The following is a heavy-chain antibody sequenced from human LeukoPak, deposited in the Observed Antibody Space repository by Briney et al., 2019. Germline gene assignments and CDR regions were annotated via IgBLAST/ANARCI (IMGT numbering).Heavy chain of an antibody. Sequence: ASVKVSCKASGYTFTSYDINWVRQATGQGLEWMGWMNPNSGNTGYAQKFQGRVTMTRNTSISTAYMELSSLRSEDTAVYYCARNFGSAYYYYYMDVWGKGTTVTISS. J-gene: IGHJ6*03. CDR2: MNPNSGNT. V-gene: IGHV1-8*01. D-gene: IGHD3-3*01. CDR1: GYTFTSYD. CDR3: ARNFGSAYYYYYMDV.